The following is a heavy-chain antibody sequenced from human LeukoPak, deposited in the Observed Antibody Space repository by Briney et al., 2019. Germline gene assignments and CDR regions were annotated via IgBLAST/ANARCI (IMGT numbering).Heavy chain of an antibody. CDR2: IYYRVTS. D-gene: IGHD3-10*01. V-gene: IGHV4-59*01. CDR1: GDSISTYY. Sequence: SETLSLTCTVSGDSISTYYWSWIRQPPGKGLEWIGYIYYRVTSDYNPSLKSRVTMSADMSTRQISLKLSSVTAADTAVYYCARAVGGDGSGSLWGPGTLVTVSS. J-gene: IGHJ4*02. CDR3: ARAVGGDGSGSL.